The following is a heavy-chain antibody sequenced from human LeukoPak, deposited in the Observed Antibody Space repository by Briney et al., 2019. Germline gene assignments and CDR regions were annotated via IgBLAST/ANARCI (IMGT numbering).Heavy chain of an antibody. J-gene: IGHJ3*02. CDR1: GGSISSCY. V-gene: IGHV4-59*01. D-gene: IGHD3-10*01. Sequence: KTSETLSLTCTVSGGSISSCYWSWIRQPPGKGLEWIGYVYYSGSTNYNPSHKSRVTISVDTSKNQFSLKLSSVTAADTAVYYCARSQTERITMVRGVIGAFDIWGQGTMVTVSS. CDR3: ARSQTERITMVRGVIGAFDI. CDR2: VYYSGST.